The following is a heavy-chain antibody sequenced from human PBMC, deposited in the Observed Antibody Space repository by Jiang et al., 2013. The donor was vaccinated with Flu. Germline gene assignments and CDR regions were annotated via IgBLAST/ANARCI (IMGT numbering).Heavy chain of an antibody. V-gene: IGHV4-30-4*08. CDR2: IYYSGST. Sequence: GLVKPSQTLSLTCTVSGGSISSGDYYWSWIRQPPGKGLEWIGYIYYSGSTYYNPSLKSRVTISVDTSKNQFSLKLSSVTAADTAVYYCARVVGILYPRGLHADVWGQGTTVTVSS. CDR3: ARVVGILYPRGLHADV. CDR1: GGSISSGDYY. J-gene: IGHJ6*02. D-gene: IGHD2/OR15-2a*01.